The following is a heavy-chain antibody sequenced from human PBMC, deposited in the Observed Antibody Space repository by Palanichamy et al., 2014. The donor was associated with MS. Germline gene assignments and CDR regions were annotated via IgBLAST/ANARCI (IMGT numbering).Heavy chain of an antibody. J-gene: IGHJ4*02. CDR3: AKHSSVWQLRGYFDY. CDR1: GFTFSSYA. V-gene: IGHV3-23*01. CDR2: LIGSGGST. D-gene: IGHD6-19*01. Sequence: EVQLLESGGGLVQPGGSLRLSCAASGFTFSSYAMSWVRQAPGKGLEWVSALIGSGGSTYYADSVKGRFSISRDNSRNTLFLQLNSLRADDTAIYYCAKHSSVWQLRGYFDYWGQGSLVTVSS.